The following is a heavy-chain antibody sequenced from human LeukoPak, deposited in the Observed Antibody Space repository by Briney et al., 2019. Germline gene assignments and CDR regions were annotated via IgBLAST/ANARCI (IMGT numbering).Heavy chain of an antibody. J-gene: IGHJ4*02. V-gene: IGHV1-8*01. CDR3: ARVNRGWFGSQEDY. CDR2: MNPNSGNT. Sequence: ASVKVSCKASGYTFTSYDINWVRQATGQGLEWMGWMNPNSGNTGYAQKFQGRVTMTRNTSISTAYMELSSLRSEDTAVCYCARVNRGWFGSQEDYWGQGTLVTVSS. D-gene: IGHD3-10*01. CDR1: GYTFTSYD.